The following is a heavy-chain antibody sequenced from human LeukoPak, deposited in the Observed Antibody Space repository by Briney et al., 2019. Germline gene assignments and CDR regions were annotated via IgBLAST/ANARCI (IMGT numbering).Heavy chain of an antibody. CDR3: ARVDGDYYGSGGNWFDP. J-gene: IGHJ5*02. CDR2: IYHSGST. D-gene: IGHD3-10*01. CDR1: GGSISSSNW. Sequence: SETLSLTCAVSGGSISSSNWWSWVRQPPGKGLEWIGEIYHSGSTNYNPSLKSRVTISVDKSKNQFSLKLSSVTAADTAVYYCARVDGDYYGSGGNWFDPWGQGTLVTVSS. V-gene: IGHV4-4*02.